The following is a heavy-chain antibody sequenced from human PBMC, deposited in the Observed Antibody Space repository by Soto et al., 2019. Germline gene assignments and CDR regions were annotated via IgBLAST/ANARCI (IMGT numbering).Heavy chain of an antibody. J-gene: IGHJ4*02. Sequence: PSETLSLTCAVYGGSFSGYYWSWIRQPPGKGLEWIGEINHSGSTNYNPSLKSRVTISVDTSKNQFSLKLSSVTAADTAVYYCAREEWTTVNTLWGQGTLVTISS. CDR2: INHSGST. CDR3: AREEWTTVNTL. D-gene: IGHD4-4*01. V-gene: IGHV4-34*01. CDR1: GGSFSGYY.